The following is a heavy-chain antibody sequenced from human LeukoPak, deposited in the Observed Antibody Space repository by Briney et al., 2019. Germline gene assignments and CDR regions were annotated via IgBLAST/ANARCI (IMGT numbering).Heavy chain of an antibody. Sequence: GGSLRLSCAASGFTFSSYSMNWVRQAPGKGLEWVSSISSSSSYIYYADSVKGRFTISRDNAKNSLYLQMNSLRAEDTVVYYCARDGWYGGNFDYWGQGTLVTVSS. V-gene: IGHV3-21*01. D-gene: IGHD2-15*01. CDR2: ISSSSSYI. CDR1: GFTFSSYS. J-gene: IGHJ4*02. CDR3: ARDGWYGGNFDY.